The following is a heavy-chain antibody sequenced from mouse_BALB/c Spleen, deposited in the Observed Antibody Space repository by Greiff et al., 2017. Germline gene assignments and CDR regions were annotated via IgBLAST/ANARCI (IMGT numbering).Heavy chain of an antibody. CDR1: GFTFSSYG. CDR2: INSNGGST. J-gene: IGHJ2*01. Sequence: EVKLVESGGGLVQPGGSLNLSCAASGFTFSSYGMSWVRQTPDKRLELVATINSNGGSTYYPDSVKGRFTISRDNAKNTLYLQMSSLKSEDTAMYYCARSHYGSTLFDYWGQGTTLTVSS. CDR3: ARSHYGSTLFDY. D-gene: IGHD1-1*01. V-gene: IGHV5-6-3*01.